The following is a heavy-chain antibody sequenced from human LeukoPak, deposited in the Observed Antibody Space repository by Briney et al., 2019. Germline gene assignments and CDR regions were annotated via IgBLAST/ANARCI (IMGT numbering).Heavy chain of an antibody. CDR3: AQGFSSGWYPY. J-gene: IGHJ4*02. CDR2: ISLNGETT. CDR1: GFTFGDYA. D-gene: IGHD6-19*01. Sequence: GGSLRLSCAASGFTFGDYAMSWVRQAPGKGLEWISAISLNGETTWYADSVKGRFTISRDNSKNTLYLQLTSLRAEDTAVYYCAQGFSSGWYPYWGQGSLVSVSS. V-gene: IGHV3-23*01.